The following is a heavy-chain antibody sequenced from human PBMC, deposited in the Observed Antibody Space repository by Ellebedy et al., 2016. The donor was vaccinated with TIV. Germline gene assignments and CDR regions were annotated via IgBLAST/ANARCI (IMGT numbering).Heavy chain of an antibody. D-gene: IGHD1-7*01. CDR1: GISLRSYS. Sequence: GESLKISCAASGISLRSYSMSWVRQAPGKGLEWVSTIGGTGGTTYYRESVKGRFTVSRDTSRNTLYLQMSSLRDEDTAVNYSAKLPVAYNSTYADDYWGQGTLVTVSS. J-gene: IGHJ4*02. V-gene: IGHV3-23*01. CDR2: IGGTGGTT. CDR3: AKLPVAYNSTYADDY.